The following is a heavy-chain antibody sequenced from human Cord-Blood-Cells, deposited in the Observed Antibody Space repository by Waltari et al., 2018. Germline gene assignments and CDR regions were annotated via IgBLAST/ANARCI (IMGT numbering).Heavy chain of an antibody. CDR3: ARDRGETGGPQYWYFDL. CDR2: IYHSGST. CDR1: GGSISSSNW. J-gene: IGHJ2*01. V-gene: IGHV4-4*02. Sequence: QVQLQESGPGLVKPSGTLSLTCAVSGGSISSSNWWSWVRQPPGKGLEWIGEIYHSGSTNYNPSLKSRVTISVDKAKNQFSLKLSSVTAADTAVYYCARDRGETGGPQYWYFDLWGRGTLVTVSS. D-gene: IGHD3-10*01.